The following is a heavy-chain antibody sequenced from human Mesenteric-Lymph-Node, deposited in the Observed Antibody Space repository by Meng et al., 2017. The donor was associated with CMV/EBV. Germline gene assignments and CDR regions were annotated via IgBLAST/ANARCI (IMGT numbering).Heavy chain of an antibody. CDR3: ARVDVGVITKSDAFDV. CDR2: IYPGGNP. D-gene: IGHD3-22*01. V-gene: IGHV3-53*01. J-gene: IGHJ3*01. CDR1: GFTVSSNY. Sequence: GESLKISCVASGFTVSSNYMSWVRQSQAPGKGLEWLSVIYPGGNPYYPDSVKGRFTISRDNSMNTIYLQMNSLRAEDTAVYYCARVDVGVITKSDAFDVWGQGTLVTVSS.